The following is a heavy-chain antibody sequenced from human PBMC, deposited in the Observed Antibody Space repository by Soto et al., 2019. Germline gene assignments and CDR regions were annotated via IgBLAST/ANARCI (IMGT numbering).Heavy chain of an antibody. CDR2: ISKDSVDI. D-gene: IGHD3-16*02. J-gene: IGHJ4*02. CDR1: GFTFSAHN. CDR3: AIRSTSGTFDY. V-gene: IGHV3-21*02. Sequence: EVQLVESGGGLVKPGGSLRLSCVASGFTFSAHNMNWVRQAPGKGLEWVSCISKDSVDIYYAESVKGTFTISRGKAKDSLFLQMDSLTEVDTAMYYCAIRSTSGTFDYWGQGILVTVSS.